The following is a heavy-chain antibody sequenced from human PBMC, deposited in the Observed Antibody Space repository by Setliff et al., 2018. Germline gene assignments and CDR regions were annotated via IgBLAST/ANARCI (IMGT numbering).Heavy chain of an antibody. D-gene: IGHD3-16*01. CDR2: MNPERDNT. CDR3: VRNPLGPETSTPGGY. J-gene: IGHJ4*02. CDR1: GYSFISYD. Sequence: ASVKVSCKASGYSFISYDINWVRQAPGQGLEWMGWMNPERDNTGYAQKFQGRVTMTGHASINTAYMELTSLTSEDTAVYYCVRNPLGPETSTPGGYWGQGTLVTVAS. V-gene: IGHV1-8*01.